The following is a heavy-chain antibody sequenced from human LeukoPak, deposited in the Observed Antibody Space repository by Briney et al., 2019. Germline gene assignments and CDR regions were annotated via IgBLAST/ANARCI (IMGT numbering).Heavy chain of an antibody. V-gene: IGHV3-48*03. CDR3: ARGGSYLSAFDI. Sequence: PGGSLRLSCVASGFTFSSYEMNWVRQAPGKGLEWVSYITNTGTTIYYADSVKGRFTISRDNSKNTLYLQMNSLRAEDTAVYYCARGGSYLSAFDIWGQGTMVTVSS. CDR1: GFTFSSYE. J-gene: IGHJ3*02. CDR2: ITNTGTTI. D-gene: IGHD1-26*01.